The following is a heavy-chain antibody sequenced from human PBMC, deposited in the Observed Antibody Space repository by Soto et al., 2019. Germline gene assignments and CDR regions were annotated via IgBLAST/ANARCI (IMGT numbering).Heavy chain of an antibody. CDR3: ARVRGEIVVVPAATAVSSSFDP. J-gene: IGHJ5*02. V-gene: IGHV1-18*01. CDR2: ISAYNGNT. D-gene: IGHD2-2*01. CDR1: GYTFTSYG. Sequence: ASVKVSCKASGYTFTSYGISWVRQAPGQGLEWMGWISAYNGNTNYAQKLQGRVTMTTDTSTSTAYMELRSLRSDDTAVYYCARVRGEIVVVPAATAVSSSFDPWGQGTLVTVSS.